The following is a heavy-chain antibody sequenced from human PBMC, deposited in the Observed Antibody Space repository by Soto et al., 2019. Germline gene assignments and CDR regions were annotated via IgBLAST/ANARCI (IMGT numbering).Heavy chain of an antibody. CDR1: GGTFSSYA. D-gene: IGHD5-12*01. V-gene: IGHV1-69*13. CDR3: ASGVVEGSGYDSSYYYYGMDV. CDR2: IIPIFGTA. J-gene: IGHJ6*02. Sequence: GASVKVSCKASGGTFSSYAISWVRQAPGQGLEWMGGIIPIFGTANYAQKFQGRVTITADESTSTAYMELSSLRSEDTAVYYCASGVVEGSGYDSSYYYYGMDVWGQGTTVTVSS.